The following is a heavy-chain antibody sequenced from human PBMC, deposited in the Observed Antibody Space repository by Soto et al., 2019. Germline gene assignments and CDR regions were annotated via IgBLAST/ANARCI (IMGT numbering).Heavy chain of an antibody. Sequence: GGSLRLSCSASGFTFTSYAMHWVRQAPGKGLEFASAISSYGADTYYADSVKGRFAISRDNSKNTLYLQMSSLRAEDTALYYCVKEGYMRSDWYGQFDYWGQGALVTVSS. CDR1: GFTFTSYA. D-gene: IGHD6-19*01. V-gene: IGHV3-64D*06. CDR3: VKEGYMRSDWYGQFDY. CDR2: ISSYGADT. J-gene: IGHJ4*02.